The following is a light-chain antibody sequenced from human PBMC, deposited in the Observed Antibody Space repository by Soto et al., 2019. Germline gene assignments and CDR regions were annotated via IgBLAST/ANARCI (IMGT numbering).Light chain of an antibody. J-gene: IGKJ5*01. CDR2: DAS. CDR3: QHYDSLPIT. Sequence: EIVLTQSPATLSVSPGERATLSCRASQSVSNYLAWYQQKPGQAPRLLIYDASNRATGIPARFSGSGSGTDLTLTISSLEPEDFAVFYCQHYDSLPITFGQGTLLEIK. CDR1: QSVSNY. V-gene: IGKV3-11*01.